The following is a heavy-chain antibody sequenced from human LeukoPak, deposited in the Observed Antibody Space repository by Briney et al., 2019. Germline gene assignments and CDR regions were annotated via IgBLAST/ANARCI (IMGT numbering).Heavy chain of an antibody. CDR1: GYSFTSYW. J-gene: IGHJ3*02. CDR2: INPGDSDT. V-gene: IGHV5-51*01. D-gene: IGHD6-13*01. CDR3: ARPRSGSWYTAYDI. Sequence: GESLKISCQGSGYSFTSYWIAWVRQMPGKGLEWMGIINPGDSDTRCSPSFQGQVTISADKSIRTAYLQWSSLKVSDTAMYYCARPRSGSWYTAYDIWGQGTMVTVS.